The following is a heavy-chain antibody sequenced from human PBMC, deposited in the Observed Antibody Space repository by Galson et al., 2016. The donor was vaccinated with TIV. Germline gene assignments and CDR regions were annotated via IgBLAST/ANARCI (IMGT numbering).Heavy chain of an antibody. D-gene: IGHD1-26*01. CDR1: GGSMNTYY. V-gene: IGHV4-59*01. Sequence: SETLSLTCTVSGGSMNTYYWSWIRQSPGKGLEWVGYMYYTGSTEYNPSLKSRVTISRDTSKNQFFLRLTSVTAADTAIYYCARDKSGFDTVDYFYYYMDVWGKGTTVTVSS. J-gene: IGHJ6*03. CDR2: MYYTGST. CDR3: ARDKSGFDTVDYFYYYMDV.